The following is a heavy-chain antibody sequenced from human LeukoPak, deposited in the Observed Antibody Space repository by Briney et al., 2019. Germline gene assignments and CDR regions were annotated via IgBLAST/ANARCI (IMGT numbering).Heavy chain of an antibody. CDR1: GGSISSGSYY. D-gene: IGHD6-19*01. Sequence: PSETLSPTCTVSGGSISSGSYYWSWIRQPAGKGLEWIGRIYTSGSTNYNPSLKSRVTISVDTSKNQFSLKLSSVTAADTAVYYCARAEYSSGPREDAFDIWGQGTMVTVSS. CDR3: ARAEYSSGPREDAFDI. V-gene: IGHV4-61*02. J-gene: IGHJ3*02. CDR2: IYTSGST.